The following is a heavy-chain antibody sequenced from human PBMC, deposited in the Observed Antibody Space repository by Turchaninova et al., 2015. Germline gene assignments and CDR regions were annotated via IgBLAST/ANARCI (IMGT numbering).Heavy chain of an antibody. CDR3: ARGPDSSGYYYFY. V-gene: IGHV1-69*12. CDR2: IIPIFGRA. CDR1: GGTFSTSA. Sequence: QVPLVQSGAEGKKPGASVTVSCKASGGTFSTSAISWGRQAPGQGLEWMGGIIPIFGRANYAQKFQGRVTITADESTSTAYMELSSLRSEDTALYYCARGPDSSGYYYFYWGQGTLVTVSS. D-gene: IGHD3-22*01. J-gene: IGHJ4*02.